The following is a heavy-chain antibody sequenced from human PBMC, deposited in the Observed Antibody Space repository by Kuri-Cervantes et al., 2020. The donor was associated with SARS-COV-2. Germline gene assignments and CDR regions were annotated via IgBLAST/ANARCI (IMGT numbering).Heavy chain of an antibody. V-gene: IGHV1-18*01. D-gene: IGHD3-22*01. CDR2: ISAYNGNT. Sequence: ASVKVSCKASGYTFTSYGISWVRQAPGQGLEWMGWISAYNGNTNYAQKLQGRVTMTTDTSTSTAYMELRSLRSDDTAVYYCARDWDYYDSSGYYNYFDYWGQGTLVTVSS. J-gene: IGHJ4*02. CDR1: GYTFTSYG. CDR3: ARDWDYYDSSGYYNYFDY.